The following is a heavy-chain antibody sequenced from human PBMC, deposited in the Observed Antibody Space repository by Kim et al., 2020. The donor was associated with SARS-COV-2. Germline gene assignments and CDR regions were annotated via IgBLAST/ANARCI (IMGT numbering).Heavy chain of an antibody. CDR3: ARGGSGWYSDY. Sequence: NHNPSLKRRVTISVDTSKNQFSLKLSSVTAADTAVYYCARGGSGWYSDYWGQGTLVTVSS. V-gene: IGHV4-34*01. J-gene: IGHJ4*02. D-gene: IGHD6-19*01.